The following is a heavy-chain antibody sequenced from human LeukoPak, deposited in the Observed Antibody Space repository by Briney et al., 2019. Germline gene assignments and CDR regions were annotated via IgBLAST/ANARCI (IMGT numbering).Heavy chain of an antibody. V-gene: IGHV4-39*07. CDR2: IYYSGST. J-gene: IGHJ4*02. Sequence: SETLSLTCTVSGGSISSSSYYWGWIRQPPGKGLEWIGSIYYSGSTYYNPSLKSRVTISVGTSMNQFSLKLSSVTAADTAVYYCARDNYYDSSGFDYWGQGTLVTVSS. CDR1: GGSISSSSYY. D-gene: IGHD3-22*01. CDR3: ARDNYYDSSGFDY.